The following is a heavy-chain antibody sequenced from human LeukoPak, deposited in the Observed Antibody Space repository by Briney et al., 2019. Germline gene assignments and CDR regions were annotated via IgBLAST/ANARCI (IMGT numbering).Heavy chain of an antibody. J-gene: IGHJ4*02. D-gene: IGHD6-19*01. Sequence: SETLSLTCAVYGGSFSGYYWSWIRQPPGKGLEWIGEINHSGSTNYNPSLKSRVTISVDTSKNQFSLKLSSVTAADTAVYYCASDAGYSSGWELDYWGQGTLVTVSS. CDR1: GGSFSGYY. CDR3: ASDAGYSSGWELDY. CDR2: INHSGST. V-gene: IGHV4-34*01.